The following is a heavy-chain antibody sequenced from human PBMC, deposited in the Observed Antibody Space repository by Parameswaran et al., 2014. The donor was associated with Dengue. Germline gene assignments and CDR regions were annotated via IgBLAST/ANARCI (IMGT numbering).Heavy chain of an antibody. D-gene: IGHD2-2*01. V-gene: IGHV1-69*01. J-gene: IGHJ1*01. CDR3: ARGGIVVVPAAPRAEYFQH. Sequence: SWVRQAPGQGLEWMGGIIPIFGTANYAQKFQGRVTITADESTSTAYMELSSLRSEDTAVYYCARGGIVVVPAAPRAEYFQHWGQGTPGHRLL. CDR2: IIPIFGTA.